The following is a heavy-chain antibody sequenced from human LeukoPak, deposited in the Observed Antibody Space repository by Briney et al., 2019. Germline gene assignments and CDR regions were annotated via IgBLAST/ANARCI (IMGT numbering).Heavy chain of an antibody. CDR3: ARALVAGVTLNALDI. Sequence: PGGSLRLSCAASGFSFSSYWMHWVRQAPGKGLVWVARIQYDGSTTNYADSVKGRFTISRDNAKNTLYVQMNSLRAEDTAVYYCARALVAGVTLNALDIWGRGTMVTVSS. CDR2: IQYDGSTT. J-gene: IGHJ3*02. V-gene: IGHV3-74*01. D-gene: IGHD2-15*01. CDR1: GFSFSSYW.